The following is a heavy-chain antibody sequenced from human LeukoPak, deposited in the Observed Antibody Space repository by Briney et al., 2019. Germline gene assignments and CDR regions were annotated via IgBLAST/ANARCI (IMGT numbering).Heavy chain of an antibody. Sequence: SQTLSLTCTVSGDSVSSGDHHWSWIRHPPGKGLEWIGYIRYGGSTYYNPSLKSRIIISVDMSKNQFSLSLNSLSAADSAVYFCARAAAVTNSWYYFDYWGQGTLVTVSS. CDR1: GDSVSSGDHH. CDR3: ARAAAVTNSWYYFDY. CDR2: IRYGGST. J-gene: IGHJ4*02. D-gene: IGHD6-13*01. V-gene: IGHV4-30-4*01.